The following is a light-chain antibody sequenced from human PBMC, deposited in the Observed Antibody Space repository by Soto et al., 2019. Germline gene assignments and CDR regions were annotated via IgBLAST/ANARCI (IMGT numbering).Light chain of an antibody. CDR2: DAS. V-gene: IGKV1-13*02. Sequence: AIQLTQSPSSLSACVGDRVTITCRASQGISSALAWYQQKPGKAPKLLIYDASSLESGVPSRFSGSGSGTDFTLTISSLQPEDFATYYCQQFNSYPPFTFGPGTKVDIK. J-gene: IGKJ3*01. CDR1: QGISSA. CDR3: QQFNSYPPFT.